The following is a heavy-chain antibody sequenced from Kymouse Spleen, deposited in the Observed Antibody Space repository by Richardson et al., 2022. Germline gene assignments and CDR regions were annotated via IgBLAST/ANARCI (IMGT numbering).Heavy chain of an antibody. D-gene: IGHD6-19*01. CDR2: ISWNSGSI. V-gene: IGHV3-9*01. J-gene: IGHJ4*02. CDR1: GFTFDDYA. CDR3: AKDMGQEWLVQGFDY. Sequence: EVQLVESGGGLVQPGRSLRLSCAASGFTFDDYAMHWVRQAPGKGLEWVSGISWNSGSIGYADSVKGRFTISRDNAKNSLYLQMNSLRAEDTALYYCAKDMGQEWLVQGFDYWGQGTLVTVSS.